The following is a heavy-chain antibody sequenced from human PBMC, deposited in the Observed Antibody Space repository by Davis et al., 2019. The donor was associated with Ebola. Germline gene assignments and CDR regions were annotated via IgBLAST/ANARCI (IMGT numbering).Heavy chain of an antibody. CDR1: GGSISSYY. CDR3: ARHIGVVVAATVGWFDP. CDR2: IYYSGST. D-gene: IGHD2-15*01. J-gene: IGHJ5*02. Sequence: SETLSLTCTVSGGSISSYYWGWIRQPPGKGLEWIGSIYYSGSTYYNPSLKSRVTISVDTSKNQFSLKLSSVTAADTAVYYCARHIGVVVAATVGWFDPWGQGTLVTVSS. V-gene: IGHV4-39*01.